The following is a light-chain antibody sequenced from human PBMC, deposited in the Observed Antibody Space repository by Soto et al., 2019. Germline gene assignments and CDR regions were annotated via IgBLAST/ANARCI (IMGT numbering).Light chain of an antibody. Sequence: QSALNQPASVSGSPGQSITISCTTTSSYIGAYNYVSWYQQHTGKAPKLIIYDVTSRPSGVSNRFSGSKSGNTASLTISGLPAEDEADYFCSSHTFGSIVVFGGGTKLTVL. CDR1: SSYIGAYNY. J-gene: IGLJ2*01. CDR3: SSHTFGSIVV. CDR2: DVT. V-gene: IGLV2-14*03.